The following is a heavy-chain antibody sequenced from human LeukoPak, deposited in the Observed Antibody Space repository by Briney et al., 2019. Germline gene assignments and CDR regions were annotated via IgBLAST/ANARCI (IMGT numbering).Heavy chain of an antibody. CDR1: GFTFSSYA. D-gene: IGHD6-19*01. V-gene: IGHV3-30*04. J-gene: IGHJ4*02. Sequence: PGGSLRLSCAASGFTFSSYAMHWVRQAPGKGLEWVAVISYDGSNKYYADSVKGLFTISRDNSKNTLYLQMNSLRAEDTAVYYCARSSSGWYGSFDYWAREPWSPSPQ. CDR3: ARSSSGWYGSFDY. CDR2: ISYDGSNK.